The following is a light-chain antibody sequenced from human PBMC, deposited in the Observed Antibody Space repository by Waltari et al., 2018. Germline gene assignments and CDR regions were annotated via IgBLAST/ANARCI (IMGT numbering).Light chain of an antibody. Sequence: QSALTQPASVSGSPGQPITIPCPGSSSDVGAYNYVPWYQQHPGKAPRLIIFDVSNRPSGVSNRFSGSKSGNTASLTISGLQAEDEADYYCASYVSSSTLELFGGGTSLTVL. J-gene: IGLJ3*02. CDR1: SSDVGAYNY. CDR3: ASYVSSSTLEL. V-gene: IGLV2-14*03. CDR2: DVS.